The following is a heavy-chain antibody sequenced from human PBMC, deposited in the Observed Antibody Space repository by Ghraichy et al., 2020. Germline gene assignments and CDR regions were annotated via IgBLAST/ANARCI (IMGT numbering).Heavy chain of an antibody. J-gene: IGHJ4*02. Sequence: GGSLRLSCAASGFTFSGSAMHWVRQASGKGPEWVGRIRSKPNNYETTYAASVRGRFTISRDDSKNMAYLQMDSLKIEDTAVYYCTSPIAPAVPSFDSWGQGTLVTVSS. D-gene: IGHD6-13*01. CDR2: IRSKPNNYET. V-gene: IGHV3-73*01. CDR1: GFTFSGSA. CDR3: TSPIAPAVPSFDS.